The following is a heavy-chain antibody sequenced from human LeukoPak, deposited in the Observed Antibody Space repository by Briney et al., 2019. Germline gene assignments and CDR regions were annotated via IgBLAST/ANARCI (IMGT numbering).Heavy chain of an antibody. CDR3: ARVGGSGWYFDY. V-gene: IGHV3-21*01. J-gene: IGHJ4*02. CDR2: ISSSITYI. D-gene: IGHD5-18*01. CDR1: GFPFSDYY. Sequence: GGSLRLSCAASGFPFSDYYMNWVRQAPGNGLEGVSAISSSITYIYYADSVKGRFSISRHTAKNSLYLQMNSLRAEDTAVYYCARVGGSGWYFDYWGQGTLVTVYS.